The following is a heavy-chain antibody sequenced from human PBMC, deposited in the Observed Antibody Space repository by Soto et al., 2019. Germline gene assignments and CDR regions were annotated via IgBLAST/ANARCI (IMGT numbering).Heavy chain of an antibody. CDR1: GGSISSSNW. CDR3: ARVGSYVRSTYFDL. D-gene: IGHD3-10*02. Sequence: QVQLQESGPGLVKPSGTLSLTCAVSGGSISSSNWWSWVRQPPGKGLEWIGEIYHSGSINYNPSLKSRVTILLDTSKNPFSLKVNSVTAADTAVYYCARVGSYVRSTYFDLWGRGTLVTVSS. CDR2: IYHSGSI. J-gene: IGHJ2*01. V-gene: IGHV4-4*02.